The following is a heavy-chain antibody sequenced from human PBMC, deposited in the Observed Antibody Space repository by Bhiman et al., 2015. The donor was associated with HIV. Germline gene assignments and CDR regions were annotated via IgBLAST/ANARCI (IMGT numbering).Heavy chain of an antibody. V-gene: IGHV3-30*03. D-gene: IGHD2-21*01. Sequence: QVQLVESGGGVVQPGRSLRLSCSASGFTFSSYGMHWVRQAPGKGLEWVAVMSYDGSNKYYADSVKGRFIISRDNAKNSLDLQMNSLRAEDTAVYYCARPGGGNHIVESLGAFDIWGQGTMVTVSS. CDR1: GFTFSSYG. CDR2: MSYDGSNK. J-gene: IGHJ3*02. CDR3: ARPGGGNHIVESLGAFDI.